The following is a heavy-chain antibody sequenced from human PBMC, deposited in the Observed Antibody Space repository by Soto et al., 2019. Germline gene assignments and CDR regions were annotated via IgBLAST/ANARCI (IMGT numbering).Heavy chain of an antibody. CDR2: IIPILGIA. J-gene: IGHJ5*02. D-gene: IGHD3-10*01. CDR3: ASTPTSMVRGVIGNWFDP. V-gene: IGHV1-69*02. Sequence: QVQLVQSGAEVKKPGSSVKVSCKASGGTSSSYTISWVRQAPGQGLEWMGRIIPILGIANYAQKFQGRVTITADKSTSTAYMELSSLRSEDTAVYYCASTPTSMVRGVIGNWFDPWGQGTLVTVSS. CDR1: GGTSSSYT.